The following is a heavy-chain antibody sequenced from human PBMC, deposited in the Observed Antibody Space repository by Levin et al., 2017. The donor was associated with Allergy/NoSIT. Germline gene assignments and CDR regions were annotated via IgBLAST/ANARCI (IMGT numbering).Heavy chain of an antibody. CDR3: ARTSGESAIDY. CDR2: INIDGSRI. J-gene: IGHJ4*02. D-gene: IGHD3-10*01. Sequence: GESLKISCEASGFTYTSYWMHWVRQAPGKGLVWVSRINIDGSRITYADSVEGRFTISRDNAQNTLYLQMNSLTAADTAMYYCARTSGESAIDYWCQGTLVTVSS. V-gene: IGHV3-74*03. CDR1: GFTYTSYW.